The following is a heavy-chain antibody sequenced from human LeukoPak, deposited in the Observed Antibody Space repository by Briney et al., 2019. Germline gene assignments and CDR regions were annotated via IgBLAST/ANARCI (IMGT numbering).Heavy chain of an antibody. CDR3: ASGISPGYYSS. CDR1: GGSFSGYY. Sequence: SETLSLTCAVYGGSFSGYYWSWIRQPPGKGLEWIGEINHSGSTNYNPSLKSRVTISVDTSKNQFSLKLSSVTAADTAVYYCASGISPGYYSSGAQGTLATVSS. CDR2: INHSGST. J-gene: IGHJ4*02. V-gene: IGHV4-34*01. D-gene: IGHD3-9*01.